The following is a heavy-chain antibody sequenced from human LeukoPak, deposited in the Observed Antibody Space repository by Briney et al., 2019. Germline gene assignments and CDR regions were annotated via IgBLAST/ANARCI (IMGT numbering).Heavy chain of an antibody. V-gene: IGHV1-2*02. D-gene: IGHD3-10*01. CDR2: INPNSGGT. J-gene: IGHJ4*02. Sequence: GASVKVSCKAPGYTFTGYYMHWVRQAPGQGLEWMGWINPNSGGTNYAQKFQGRVTMTRDTSISTAYMELSRLRSDDTAVYYCARDSSGITMVRGVIDYWGQGTLVTVSS. CDR3: ARDSSGITMVRGVIDY. CDR1: GYTFTGYY.